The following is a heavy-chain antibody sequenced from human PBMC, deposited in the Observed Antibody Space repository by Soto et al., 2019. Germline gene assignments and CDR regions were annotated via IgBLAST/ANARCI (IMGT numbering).Heavy chain of an antibody. CDR3: AREAAGFDI. Sequence: EIQLVETGGGLIQPGGSLRLSCAASGFTVSDDHMSWVRQAPGKGPEWVSVIYYGGTTYYADSVQGRFTISRDKSKNTLYLQMNDLRADDTAVYYCAREAAGFDIWGQGTMVTVSS. CDR1: GFTVSDDH. V-gene: IGHV3-53*02. CDR2: IYYGGTT. J-gene: IGHJ3*02.